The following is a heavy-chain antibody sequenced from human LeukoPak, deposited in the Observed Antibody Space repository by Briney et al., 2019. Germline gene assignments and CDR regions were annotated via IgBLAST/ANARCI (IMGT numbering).Heavy chain of an antibody. Sequence: PGGSLRLSCAASGFTFDDYEMSWVRQAPGKGLEWVSGINWNGGSTGYADSVKGRFTISRDKAKNSLYLQMNSLRAEDTALYYCARVPETTQLFDYWGQGTLVTVSS. J-gene: IGHJ4*02. CDR3: ARVPETTQLFDY. CDR1: GFTFDDYE. D-gene: IGHD1-14*01. CDR2: INWNGGST. V-gene: IGHV3-20*04.